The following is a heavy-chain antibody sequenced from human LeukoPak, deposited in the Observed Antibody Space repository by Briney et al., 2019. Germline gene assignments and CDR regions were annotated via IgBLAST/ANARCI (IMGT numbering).Heavy chain of an antibody. CDR3: VSLHPSDYYSLD. J-gene: IGHJ4*02. Sequence: GGSLRLSCSASGFTFISHPMHWVRQARGKGLEYVSGISSDGGSTYYGDAVKGRFTISRDNSKNTLYLQMSSLRAEDTAVYYCVSLHPSDYYSLDWGQETLVTVSS. CDR1: GFTFISHP. D-gene: IGHD2-21*02. V-gene: IGHV3-64D*09. CDR2: ISSDGGST.